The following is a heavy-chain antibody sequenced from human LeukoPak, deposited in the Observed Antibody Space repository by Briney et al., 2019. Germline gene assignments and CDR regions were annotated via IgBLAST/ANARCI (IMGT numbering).Heavy chain of an antibody. D-gene: IGHD1-26*01. V-gene: IGHV4-61*05. CDR3: ARGADYFDY. Sequence: PSETLSLTCTVSGGSISSSSYYWGWIRQPPGKGLEWIGYIYYSGSTNYNPSLKSRVTISVDTSKNQFSLKLSSVTAADTAVYYCARGADYFDYWGQGTLVTVSS. CDR1: GGSISSSSYY. CDR2: IYYSGST. J-gene: IGHJ4*02.